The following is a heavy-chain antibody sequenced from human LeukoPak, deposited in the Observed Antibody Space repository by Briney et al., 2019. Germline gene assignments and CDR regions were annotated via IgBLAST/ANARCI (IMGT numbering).Heavy chain of an antibody. CDR1: GFSLSTTGVG. V-gene: IGHV2-5*02. J-gene: IGHJ5*02. D-gene: IGHD4-11*01. CDR2: IYWDDDK. CDR3: AHLVDYNLLPS. Sequence: GSGPTLVKPTQTLTLTCTFSGFSLSTTGVGVGWIRQPPGKALEWLGLIYWDDDKRYSPSLKSRLSFTKDTSKQQVVLTMTHVHPVDTATYYCAHLVDYNLLPSWGQGTLVTVSS.